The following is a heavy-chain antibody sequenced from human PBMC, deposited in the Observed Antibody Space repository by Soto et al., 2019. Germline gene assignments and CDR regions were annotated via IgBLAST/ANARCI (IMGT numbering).Heavy chain of an antibody. CDR1: GFTFGDYA. CDR3: TRDIKNGMSMVRGVMDYYGFEG. Sequence: PGGCLRLSCTASGFTFGDYAMSWVRQAPGKGLEWVGFIRSKAYGGTTEYAASVKGRFTISRDDSKSIAYLQMNSLKTEDTAVYYCTRDIKNGMSMVRGVMDYYGFEGWGQGPTVTVSS. J-gene: IGHJ6*02. V-gene: IGHV3-49*04. CDR2: IRSKAYGGTT. D-gene: IGHD3-10*01.